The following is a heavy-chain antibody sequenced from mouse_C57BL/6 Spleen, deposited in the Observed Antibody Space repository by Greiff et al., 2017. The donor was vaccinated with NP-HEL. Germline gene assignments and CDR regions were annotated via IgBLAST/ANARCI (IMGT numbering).Heavy chain of an antibody. D-gene: IGHD1-1*01. Sequence: EVHLVESGGGLVKPGGSLKLSCAASGFTFSSYAMSWVRQTPEKRLEWVATISDGGSYTYYPDNVKGRFTISRDNAKNNLYLQMSHLKSEDTAMYYCARGDYYGSRTPFAYWGQGTLVTVSA. J-gene: IGHJ3*01. V-gene: IGHV5-4*01. CDR1: GFTFSSYA. CDR2: ISDGGSYT. CDR3: ARGDYYGSRTPFAY.